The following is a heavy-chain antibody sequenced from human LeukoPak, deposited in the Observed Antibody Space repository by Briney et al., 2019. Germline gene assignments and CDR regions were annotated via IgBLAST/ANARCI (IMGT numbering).Heavy chain of an antibody. CDR2: INPNSGGT. J-gene: IGHJ3*02. Sequence: ASVKVSCKASGFSFAASYIHWVRQAPGQGLEWMGWINPNSGGTNYAQKFQGWVTMTRDTSISTAYMELSRLRSDDTAVYYCAIIVGATRADAFDIWGQGTMVTVSS. CDR1: GFSFAASY. D-gene: IGHD1-26*01. CDR3: AIIVGATRADAFDI. V-gene: IGHV1-2*04.